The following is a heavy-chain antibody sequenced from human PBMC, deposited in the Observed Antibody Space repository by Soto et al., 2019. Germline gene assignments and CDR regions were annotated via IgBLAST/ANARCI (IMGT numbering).Heavy chain of an antibody. CDR2: IWSAGLT. V-gene: IGHV3-53*01. CDR3: ARELPPDL. D-gene: IGHD2-15*01. CDR1: GFTVSSKY. Sequence: GGSLRLSCAASGFTVSSKYMNWVRQAPGKGLEWVSIIWSAGLTYYADSVRGRFTISRDISKNILFLQMNNLRAEDSAIYYCARELPPDLWGQGTLVTV. J-gene: IGHJ5*02.